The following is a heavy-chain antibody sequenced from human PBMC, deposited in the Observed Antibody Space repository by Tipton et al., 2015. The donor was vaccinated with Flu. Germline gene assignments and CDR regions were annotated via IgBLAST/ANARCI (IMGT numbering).Heavy chain of an antibody. Sequence: SLRLSCAISAFSLTDNYVSWVRQAPGKGLEWVSSIGGGGATTYFADSVKGRFTISRDNIRNTLFLQMNSLRAEDTAIYYCARVIPEFVAGLSYWGQGTLVTVSS. CDR3: ARVIPEFVAGLSY. D-gene: IGHD6-19*01. CDR2: IGGGGATT. J-gene: IGHJ4*02. V-gene: IGHV3-23*01. CDR1: AFSLTDNY.